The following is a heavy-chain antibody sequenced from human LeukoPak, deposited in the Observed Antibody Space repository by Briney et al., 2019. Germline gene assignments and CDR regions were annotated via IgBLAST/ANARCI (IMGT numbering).Heavy chain of an antibody. CDR1: GFTVSSNY. CDR3: AREDNFWSGYSGDGMDV. Sequence: GGSLRLSCAASGFTVSSNYMSWVRQAPGKGLEWVSVIYSGGSTYYADSVKGRFTISRDNSKNTLYLQMNSLRAEDTAVYYCAREDNFWSGYSGDGMDVWGQGTTVTVSS. CDR2: IYSGGST. J-gene: IGHJ6*02. D-gene: IGHD3-3*01. V-gene: IGHV3-53*01.